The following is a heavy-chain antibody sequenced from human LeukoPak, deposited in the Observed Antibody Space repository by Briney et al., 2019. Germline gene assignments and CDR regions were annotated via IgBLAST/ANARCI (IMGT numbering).Heavy chain of an antibody. V-gene: IGHV3-20*04. CDR3: ARDSFSGSSLDY. Sequence: GGSLRLCCAASGFTFDGYGMSWVRQAPGKGLEWVSSINRDGGSTAYADSVQGRFTISRDNAKNSLHLQMKSLRAEDTALYYCARDSFSGSSLDYWGQGTLVTVSS. CDR1: GFTFDGYG. CDR2: INRDGGST. D-gene: IGHD1-26*01. J-gene: IGHJ4*02.